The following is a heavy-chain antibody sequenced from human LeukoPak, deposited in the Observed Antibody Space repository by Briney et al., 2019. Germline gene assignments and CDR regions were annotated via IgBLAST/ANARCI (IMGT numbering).Heavy chain of an antibody. J-gene: IGHJ4*02. CDR2: IYHSGST. Sequence: SETLSLTCAVSGGSISSSNWWSWVRQPPGKGLEWIGEIYHSGSTNYNPSLKSRVTISVDKSKNQFSLKLSSVTAADTAVYYCAREGPGGYSSSWDPFDYWGQGTLVTVSS. D-gene: IGHD6-13*01. CDR3: AREGPGGYSSSWDPFDY. V-gene: IGHV4-4*02. CDR1: GGSISSSNW.